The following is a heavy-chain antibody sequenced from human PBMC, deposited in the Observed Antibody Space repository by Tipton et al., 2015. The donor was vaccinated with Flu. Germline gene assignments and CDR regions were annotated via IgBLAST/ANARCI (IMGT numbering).Heavy chain of an antibody. D-gene: IGHD2-2*01. Sequence: TLSLTCTVSGGSISSYYWSWIRQPPGKGLEWIGYIHYSESTNYNPSPKSRVTISVDTSKNQFSLELSSVTAADTAVYYCARGDCSSTSCLDYWGQGTLVTVSS. J-gene: IGHJ4*02. CDR3: ARGDCSSTSCLDY. CDR2: IHYSEST. CDR1: GGSISSYY. V-gene: IGHV4-59*01.